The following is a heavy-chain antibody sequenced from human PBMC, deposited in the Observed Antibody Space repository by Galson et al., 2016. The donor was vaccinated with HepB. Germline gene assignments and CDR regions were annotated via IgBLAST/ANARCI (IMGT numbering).Heavy chain of an antibody. D-gene: IGHD5-24*01. J-gene: IGHJ4*02. CDR1: GFTFSNYG. CDR3: ARDKMRWLQLVYFLDH. V-gene: IGHV3-33*01. Sequence: SLRLSCAASGFTFSNYGMHWVRQTPGKGLEWVALIWYDGSKKYYADSVKGRFTISRDNSKNTLYLQMDSLRAEDTAVYYCARDKMRWLQLVYFLDHCGQGTLVTVSS. CDR2: IWYDGSKK.